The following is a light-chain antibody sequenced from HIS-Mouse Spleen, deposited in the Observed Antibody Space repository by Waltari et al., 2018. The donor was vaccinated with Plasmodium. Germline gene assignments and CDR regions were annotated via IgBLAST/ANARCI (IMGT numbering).Light chain of an antibody. V-gene: IGKV3-20*01. CDR2: GAS. CDR3: QQYGSSPYT. CDR1: QSVSSSY. Sequence: DIVLPQSPGTLSLSPGERATLSCPASQSVSSSYLAWYQQKPGQAPRLLIYGASSRATGIPDRFSGSGSGTDFTLTISRLEPEDFAVYYCQQYGSSPYTFGQGTKLEIK. J-gene: IGKJ2*01.